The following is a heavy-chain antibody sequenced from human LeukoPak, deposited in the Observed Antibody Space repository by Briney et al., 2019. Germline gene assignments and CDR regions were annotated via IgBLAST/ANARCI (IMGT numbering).Heavy chain of an antibody. CDR1: GFTFSSYS. D-gene: IGHD3-10*01. Sequence: GGSLRLSCAASGFTFSSYSMNWVRQAPGKGLEWVSSISSSSSYIYYADSVKGRFTISRDNAKNSLYLQMSSLRAEDTALYYCVRIDYYDSGPNPWGQGTLATVSS. J-gene: IGHJ5*02. CDR2: ISSSSSYI. V-gene: IGHV3-21*01. CDR3: VRIDYYDSGPNP.